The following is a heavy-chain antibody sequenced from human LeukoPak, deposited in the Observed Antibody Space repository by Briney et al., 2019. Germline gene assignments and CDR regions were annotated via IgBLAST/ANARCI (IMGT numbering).Heavy chain of an antibody. Sequence: PPETLSLTCTVSGGSISNNWSWIRQPPGKGLEWIGYIYYSGSTNYNPSLKSRVTISVDTSKNQFSLKLSSVTAADTAVYYCARVLSGSEQWLAYYYYYYMDVWGKGTTVTVSS. D-gene: IGHD6-19*01. CDR2: IYYSGST. J-gene: IGHJ6*03. V-gene: IGHV4-59*01. CDR3: ARVLSGSEQWLAYYYYYYMDV. CDR1: GGSISNN.